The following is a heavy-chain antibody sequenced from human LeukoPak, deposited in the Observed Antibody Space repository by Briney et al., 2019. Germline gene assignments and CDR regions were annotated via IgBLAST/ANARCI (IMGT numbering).Heavy chain of an antibody. V-gene: IGHV3-33*06. CDR2: IWYDGSNK. J-gene: IGHJ5*02. D-gene: IGHD2-15*01. CDR1: EFTFSSYG. CDR3: AKDTLPWCSGGSCYSPLDP. Sequence: GGSLRLSCAASEFTFSSYGMHWVRQAPGKGLEWVAVIWYDGSNKYYADSVKGRFTISRDNSKNMLYLQMNSLRAEDTAVYYCAKDTLPWCSGGSCYSPLDPWGQGTLVTVSS.